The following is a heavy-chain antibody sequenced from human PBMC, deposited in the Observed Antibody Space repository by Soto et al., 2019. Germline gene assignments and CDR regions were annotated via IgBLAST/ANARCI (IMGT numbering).Heavy chain of an antibody. D-gene: IGHD2-2*01. V-gene: IGHV4-39*01. J-gene: IGHJ4*02. CDR3: ASLRRTAAKPLYFDY. Sequence: SETLSLTCTVSGGSICSSSYYWGWIRQPPGKGLEWIGSIYYSGSTYYNPSLKSRVTISVDTSKNQFSLKLSSVTAADTAVYYCASLRRTAAKPLYFDYWGQGTLVTVSS. CDR1: GGSICSSSYY. CDR2: IYYSGST.